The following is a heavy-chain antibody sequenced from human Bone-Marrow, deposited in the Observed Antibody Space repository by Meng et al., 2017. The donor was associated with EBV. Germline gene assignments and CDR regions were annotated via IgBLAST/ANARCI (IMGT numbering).Heavy chain of an antibody. D-gene: IGHD3-9*01. Sequence: EVELVVSGGDSVQLGGSLRLSLAASGFTFSDYYMDWVRQAPGKGLEWVSAISGSGGSTYYADSVKGRFTISRDNSKNTLYLQMNSLRAEDTAVYYCAKDNEDILTGYYFGYWGQGTLVTVDS. CDR2: ISGSGGST. V-gene: IGHV3-23*04. J-gene: IGHJ4*02. CDR1: GFTFSDYY. CDR3: AKDNEDILTGYYFGY.